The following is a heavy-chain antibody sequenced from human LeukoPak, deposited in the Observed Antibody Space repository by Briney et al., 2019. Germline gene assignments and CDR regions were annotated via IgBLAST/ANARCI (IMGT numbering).Heavy chain of an antibody. CDR1: GFTFSNYW. J-gene: IGHJ4*02. D-gene: IGHD1/OR15-1a*01. Sequence: GGSLRLSCAASGFTFSNYWMHWVRQAPGKGLVWVSRINSDGSSTSYADSVKGRFTISRDNARNTLYLQMNSLRVEDTAIYYCARDRAESNWTNHTLFDSWGQGTPVTVSS. CDR3: ARDRAESNWTNHTLFDS. CDR2: INSDGSST. V-gene: IGHV3-74*01.